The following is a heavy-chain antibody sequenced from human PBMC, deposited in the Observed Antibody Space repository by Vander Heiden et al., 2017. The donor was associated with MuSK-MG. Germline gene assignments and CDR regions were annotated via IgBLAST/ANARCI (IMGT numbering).Heavy chain of an antibody. CDR3: ARHRADYVWGPSWFDP. CDR1: GGSISSSSYY. D-gene: IGHD3-16*01. J-gene: IGHJ5*02. Sequence: QLQLQESGPGLVKPSETLSRTCTVSGGSISSSSYYWGWIRQPPGKGLEWIGSIYYSGSTYYNPSLKSRVTISVDTSKNQFSLKLSSVTAADTAVYYCARHRADYVWGPSWFDPWGQGTLVTVSS. CDR2: IYYSGST. V-gene: IGHV4-39*01.